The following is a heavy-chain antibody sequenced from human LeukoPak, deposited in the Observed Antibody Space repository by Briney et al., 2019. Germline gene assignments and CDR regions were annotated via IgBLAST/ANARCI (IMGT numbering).Heavy chain of an antibody. D-gene: IGHD2-8*01. CDR1: GGSISSHY. CDR2: IYYSGSN. Sequence: SEALYLTCTVPGGSISSHYWSWIRQPPGEGLEWIGYIYYSGSNNHNPSLKRRVTISVDTSKIQFSLKLSSVTAADTAVYYCARGRADGVCYSWGQGTLVTVSS. CDR3: ARGRADGVCYS. V-gene: IGHV4-59*11. J-gene: IGHJ4*02.